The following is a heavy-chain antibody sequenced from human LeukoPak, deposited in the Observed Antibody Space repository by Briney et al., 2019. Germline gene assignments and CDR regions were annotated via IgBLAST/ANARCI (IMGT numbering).Heavy chain of an antibody. V-gene: IGHV1-2*02. Sequence: ASVKVSCKASGYTFTDYYIHWVRQAPGQGLEWMGWINPNSGGTNYAQKFQGRVTMTRDTSISTVYMELSRLRSDDNDTAVYYCARARESGYRVYDIDCWGQGTLVTVSS. D-gene: IGHD5/OR15-5a*01. CDR3: ARARESGYRVYDIDC. J-gene: IGHJ4*02. CDR2: INPNSGGT. CDR1: GYTFTDYY.